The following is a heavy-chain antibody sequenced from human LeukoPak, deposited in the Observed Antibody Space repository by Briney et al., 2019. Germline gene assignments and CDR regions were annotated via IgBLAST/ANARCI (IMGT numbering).Heavy chain of an antibody. J-gene: IGHJ6*02. CDR2: IIPIFGTA. CDR1: GGTFSSYA. Sequence: GASVKVSCKASGGTFSSYAISWVRQAPGQGLEWMGGIIPIFGTANYAQKFQGRVTITADESTSTAYMELRSLRSDDTAVYYCARAGSSGWFGGYYYYGMDVWGQGTTVTVSS. D-gene: IGHD6-19*01. CDR3: ARAGSSGWFGGYYYYGMDV. V-gene: IGHV1-69*13.